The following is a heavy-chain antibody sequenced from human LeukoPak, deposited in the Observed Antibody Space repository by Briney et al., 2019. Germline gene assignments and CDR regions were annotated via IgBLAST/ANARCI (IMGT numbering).Heavy chain of an antibody. CDR2: IYYSGST. Sequence: PSETLSLTCTVSGGSISSYYWSWIRQPPGKGLEWIGYIYYSGSTNYNPSLKSRVTISVDTSKNQFSLKLSSVTAAGTAVYYCARDSVAGTFDYWGQGTLVTVSS. CDR1: GGSISSYY. CDR3: ARDSVAGTFDY. D-gene: IGHD6-19*01. V-gene: IGHV4-59*01. J-gene: IGHJ4*02.